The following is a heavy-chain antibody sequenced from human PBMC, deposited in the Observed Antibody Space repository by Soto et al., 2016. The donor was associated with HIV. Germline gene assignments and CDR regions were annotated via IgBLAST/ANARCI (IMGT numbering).Heavy chain of an antibody. Sequence: EVQLLESGGGLLQPGGSLRLSCAASRFTFSRYAMSWVRQAPGKGLEWVSAISGSGGSTYYADSVKGRFTISRDNSKNTLYLQMNSLRAEDTAVYYCAKGDYYDSSGFIDYWGQGTLVTVSS. CDR1: RFTFSRYA. CDR3: AKGDYYDSSGFIDY. J-gene: IGHJ4*02. CDR2: ISGSGGST. D-gene: IGHD3-22*01. V-gene: IGHV3-23*01.